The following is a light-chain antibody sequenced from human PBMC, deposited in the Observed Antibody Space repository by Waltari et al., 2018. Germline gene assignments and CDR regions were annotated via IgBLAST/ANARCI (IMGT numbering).Light chain of an antibody. CDR2: DVS. Sequence: QSALTQPASVSGSPGQSITISCTGTSSDVGGYNYVSWYQQHQGKAPKLMIYDVSNRPSGVSNRFSGSKSGNTASLTISGLQAEDEADYYCSSYTSSSTRV. V-gene: IGLV2-14*03. CDR3: SSYTSSSTRV. CDR1: SSDVGGYNY. J-gene: IGLJ3*02.